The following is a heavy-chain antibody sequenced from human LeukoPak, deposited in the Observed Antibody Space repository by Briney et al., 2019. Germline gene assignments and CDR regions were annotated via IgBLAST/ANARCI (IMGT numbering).Heavy chain of an antibody. CDR3: ARGTRTMVRGIDY. D-gene: IGHD3-10*01. Sequence: SETLSLTCAVSGGSISSGDYYWSWIRQHPGKGLAWIGYIYYSGSTYYNPSLKSRVTISVDTSKNQFSLKLSSVTAADTAVYYCARGTRTMVRGIDYWGQGTLVTVSS. CDR2: IYYSGST. CDR1: GGSISSGDYY. J-gene: IGHJ4*02. V-gene: IGHV4-31*11.